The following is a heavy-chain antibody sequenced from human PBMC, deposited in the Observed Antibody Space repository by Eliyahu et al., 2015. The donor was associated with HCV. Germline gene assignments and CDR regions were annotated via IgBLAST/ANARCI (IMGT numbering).Heavy chain of an antibody. CDR1: GFTFSDYG. D-gene: IGHD4-17*01. CDR3: ARRGTVTHYYGMDV. J-gene: IGHJ6*02. V-gene: IGHV3-33*01. CDR2: IWYDGSNK. Sequence: QEQLVESGGGVVQPGKSLRLPCAASGFTFSDYGMHWVRQAPGKGLEWVAAIWYDGSNKYYADSVKGRFTISRDNPKNTLYLQMNSLRVEDTAVYFCARRGTVTHYYGMDVWGQGTTVTVSS.